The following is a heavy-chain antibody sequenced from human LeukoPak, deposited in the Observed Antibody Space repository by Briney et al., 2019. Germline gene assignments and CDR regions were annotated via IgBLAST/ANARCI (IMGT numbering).Heavy chain of an antibody. CDR1: GFTFSNSW. J-gene: IGHJ5*02. CDR2: INQGGSET. D-gene: IGHD2-15*01. CDR3: ATLRHNH. Sequence: PGGSLRLSCAASGFTFSNSWMTWVRQAPGKGLEWVANINQGGSETYYLDSVKGRFTISRDNAKNSLFLQMNSLRAEDTAVYYCATLRHNHWGQGTLVTVSS. V-gene: IGHV3-7*02.